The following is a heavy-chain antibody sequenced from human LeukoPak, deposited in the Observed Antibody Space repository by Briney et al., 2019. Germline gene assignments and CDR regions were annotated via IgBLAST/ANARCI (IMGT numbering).Heavy chain of an antibody. J-gene: IGHJ4*02. CDR2: IYYSGST. D-gene: IGHD6-19*01. CDR1: GGSISSYY. CDR3: ARGGDSSGFVYNDY. V-gene: IGHV4-59*12. Sequence: SETLSLTCTVSGGSISSYYWSWIRQPPGKGLEWIGYIYYSGSTNYNPSLKRRVTISVDTSKNQFSLKLSSVTAADTAVYYCARGGDSSGFVYNDYWGQGTLVTVSS.